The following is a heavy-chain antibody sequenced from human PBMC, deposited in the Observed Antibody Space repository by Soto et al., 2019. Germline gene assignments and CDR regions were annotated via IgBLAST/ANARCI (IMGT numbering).Heavy chain of an antibody. CDR2: IKQDGSEK. CDR1: GFTFSSYW. D-gene: IGHD3-22*01. V-gene: IGHV3-7*01. J-gene: IGHJ6*02. Sequence: EVQLVESGGGLVQPGGSLRLSCAASGFTFSSYWMSWVRQAPGKGLEWVANIKQDGSEKYYVDSVKGRFTISRDNAKNTLYMQKNSLRAEDTAVYYCARVGYDYDSSGDYFANSYLYYAGMDVWGQGTTVTVSS. CDR3: ARVGYDYDSSGDYFANSYLYYAGMDV.